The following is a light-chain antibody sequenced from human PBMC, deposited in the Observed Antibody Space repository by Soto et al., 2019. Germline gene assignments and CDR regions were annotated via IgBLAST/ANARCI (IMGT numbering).Light chain of an antibody. CDR3: QQYDSYPWT. CDR2: DAS. Sequence: DIQMTQSPSTLSASVGDRVTITCRASQTVSTWLAWYQQKPGKAPKLLIYDASNLEGGVPSRFSGSGSGTEFTLTISSLQPDDFATYYCQQYDSYPWTFGQGTKVEI. V-gene: IGKV1-5*01. CDR1: QTVSTW. J-gene: IGKJ1*01.